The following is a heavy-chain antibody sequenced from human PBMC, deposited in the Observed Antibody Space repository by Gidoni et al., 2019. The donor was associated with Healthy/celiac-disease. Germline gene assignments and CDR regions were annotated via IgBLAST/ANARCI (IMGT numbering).Heavy chain of an antibody. J-gene: IGHJ4*02. V-gene: IGHV4-39*01. CDR2: IYYSGST. D-gene: IGHD5-18*01. CDR3: ATQTKDTAMVGVDY. CDR1: GGSISSSSYY. Sequence: QLQLQESGPGLVKPSETLSLTCTVSGGSISSSSYYWGWIRQPPGKGLEWIGSIYYSGSTYYNPSLKSRVTISVDTSKNQFSLKLSSVTAADTAVYYCATQTKDTAMVGVDYWGQGTLVTVSS.